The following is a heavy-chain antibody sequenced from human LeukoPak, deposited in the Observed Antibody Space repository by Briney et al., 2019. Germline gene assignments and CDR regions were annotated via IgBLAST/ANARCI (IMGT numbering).Heavy chain of an antibody. CDR3: ARYSSSWYGYYYYYMDV. D-gene: IGHD6-13*01. CDR1: GGSISSYY. CDR2: IYYSGST. J-gene: IGHJ6*03. Sequence: SETLSLTCTVSGGSISSYYRSWIRQPPGKGLEWIGYIYYSGSTNYNPSIKSRVTISVDTSKNQFSLKLSSVTAADTAVYYCARYSSSWYGYYYYYMDVWGKGTTVTVSS. V-gene: IGHV4-59*01.